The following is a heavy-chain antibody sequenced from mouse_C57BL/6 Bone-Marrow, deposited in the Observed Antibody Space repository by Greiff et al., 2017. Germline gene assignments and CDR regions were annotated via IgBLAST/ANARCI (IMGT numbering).Heavy chain of an antibody. D-gene: IGHD2-1*01. Sequence: QVQLQQPGAELVKPGASVKMSCKASSYTFTSYWITWVKQRPGQGLEWIGDIYPGSGSTNYNEKFKSKATLTVDTSSSTAYMQLSSLTSEDSAVYYCARKLLLLYYFDYWGQGTTLTVSS. V-gene: IGHV1-55*01. CDR2: IYPGSGST. CDR3: ARKLLLLYYFDY. CDR1: SYTFTSYW. J-gene: IGHJ2*01.